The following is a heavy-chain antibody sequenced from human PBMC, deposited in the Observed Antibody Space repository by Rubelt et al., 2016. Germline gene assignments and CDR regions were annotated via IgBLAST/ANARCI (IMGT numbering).Heavy chain of an antibody. CDR1: GVSISSTNW. J-gene: IGHJ4*02. V-gene: IGHV4-4*02. CDR3: ARVNRYYFDY. Sequence: QVQLQESGPGLVKPSGTLSLTCAVSGVSISSTNWWSWVRQPPGKGLEWIGEIYHSGSTNYNPSLKSRVTISVDKSKIPFSLRLTSGTSADTAVYYCARVNRYYFDYWGQGTLVTVSS. CDR2: IYHSGST.